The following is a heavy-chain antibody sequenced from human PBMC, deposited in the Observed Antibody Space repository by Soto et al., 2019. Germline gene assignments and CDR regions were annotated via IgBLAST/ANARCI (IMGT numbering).Heavy chain of an antibody. CDR1: GFTLSSYA. Sequence: GGSLRLSCAASGFTLSSYAMSWVRQTPGKGLEWVSTIVASGTSTYYADSVKGRFTISKDNSKNTLSLQMNSLRAEDTALYYCAKGRSSGWSFDYWGQGTLVTVSS. V-gene: IGHV3-23*01. J-gene: IGHJ4*02. CDR2: IVASGTST. D-gene: IGHD6-19*01. CDR3: AKGRSSGWSFDY.